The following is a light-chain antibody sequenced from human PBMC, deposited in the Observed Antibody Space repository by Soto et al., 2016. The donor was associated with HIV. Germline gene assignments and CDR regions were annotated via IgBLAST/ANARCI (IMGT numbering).Light chain of an antibody. CDR2: GKN. CDR3: NSRDSSAVV. J-gene: IGLJ2*01. V-gene: IGLV3-19*01. Sequence: SSELTQDPAVSVALGQTVRITCQGDSLRGYYASWYQQKPGQAPVLVIYGKNNRPSGIPDRFSGSSSGNTASLTITGAQAEDEADYYCNSRDSSAVVFGGGTKLTVL. CDR1: SLRGYY.